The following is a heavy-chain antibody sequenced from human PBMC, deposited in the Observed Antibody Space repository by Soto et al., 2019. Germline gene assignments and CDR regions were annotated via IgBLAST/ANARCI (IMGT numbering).Heavy chain of an antibody. J-gene: IGHJ6*03. Sequence: GASVKVSCKASGYTFTGYYMHWVRQAPGQGLEWMGWINPNSGGTNYAQKFQGWVTMTRDTSISTAYMELSRLRSDDTAVYYCARGYCSGGSCLGDYYYYMDVWGKGTTVTVSS. V-gene: IGHV1-2*04. D-gene: IGHD2-15*01. CDR1: GYTFTGYY. CDR2: INPNSGGT. CDR3: ARGYCSGGSCLGDYYYYMDV.